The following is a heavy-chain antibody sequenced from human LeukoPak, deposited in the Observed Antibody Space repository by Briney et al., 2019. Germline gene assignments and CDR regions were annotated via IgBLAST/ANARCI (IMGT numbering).Heavy chain of an antibody. CDR2: IYYSGST. CDR1: GGSISSSSYY. J-gene: IGHJ6*02. CDR3: ARLGGDFWSDFYGMDV. V-gene: IGHV4-39*01. D-gene: IGHD3-3*01. Sequence: SETLSLTCTVSGGSISSSSYYWGWIRQPPGKGREWLGSIYYSGSTYYNPSLKSRVTISVDTSKNQFSLKLSSVTAADTAVYYCARLGGDFWSDFYGMDVWGQGTTVTVSS.